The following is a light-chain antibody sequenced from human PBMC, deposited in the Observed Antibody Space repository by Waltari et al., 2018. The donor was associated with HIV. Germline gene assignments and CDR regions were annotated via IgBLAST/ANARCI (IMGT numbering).Light chain of an antibody. V-gene: IGLV2-14*01. CDR3: SSYTSSSTLGV. CDR1: SSDVGGSNY. J-gene: IGLJ2*01. Sequence: QSALTQPASVSGSPGQSIPISSPGTSSDVGGSNYVPGYQQHPGKAPKLMIYEVSNRPAGVSNRFSGSKSGNTASLTISGLQAEDEADYYCSSYTSSSTLGVFGGGTKLTVL. CDR2: EVS.